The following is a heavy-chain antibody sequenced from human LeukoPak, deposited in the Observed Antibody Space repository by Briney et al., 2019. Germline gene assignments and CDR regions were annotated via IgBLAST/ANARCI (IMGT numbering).Heavy chain of an antibody. CDR3: VRRGSYFDY. CDR1: GFTFSNYA. D-gene: IGHD6-6*01. V-gene: IGHV3-23*01. Sequence: GGSLRLSCAASGFTFSNYAMSWVRQAPGKGLEWVAIISLTGGSTYYADSVKGRFTISRDNSKNTLYLHINSLRAEDTARYYCVRRGSYFDYWGQGTLFAVSS. J-gene: IGHJ4*02. CDR2: ISLTGGST.